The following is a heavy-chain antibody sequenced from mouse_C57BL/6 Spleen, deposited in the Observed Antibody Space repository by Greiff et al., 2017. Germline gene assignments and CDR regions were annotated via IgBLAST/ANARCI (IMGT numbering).Heavy chain of an antibody. CDR1: GFTFTDYY. D-gene: IGHD2-2*01. Sequence: EVKVVESGGGLVQPGGSLSLSCAASGFTFTDYYMSWVRQPPGKALEWLGFIRNNANGYTTEYSASVKGRFTISRDNSQSILYLQMNALRAEDRATYYCASLYYGYDEGYFDVWGTGTTVTVSS. CDR2: IRNNANGYTT. CDR3: ASLYYGYDEGYFDV. V-gene: IGHV7-3*01. J-gene: IGHJ1*03.